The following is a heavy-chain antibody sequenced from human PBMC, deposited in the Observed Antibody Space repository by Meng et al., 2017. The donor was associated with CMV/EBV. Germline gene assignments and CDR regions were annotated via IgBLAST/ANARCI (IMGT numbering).Heavy chain of an antibody. CDR2: ISYDGSNK. V-gene: IGHV3-30-3*01. J-gene: IGHJ2*01. CDR1: GFTFSSYA. CDR3: SRDPLIAAAGTGWYFDL. Sequence: GSLRLSCAASGFTFSSYAMHWVRQAPGKGLEWVAVISYDGSNKYYADSVKGRFTISRDNSKNTLYLQMNSLRAEDTAVYYWSRDPLIAAAGTGWYFDLWGRGTLVTVSS. D-gene: IGHD6-13*01.